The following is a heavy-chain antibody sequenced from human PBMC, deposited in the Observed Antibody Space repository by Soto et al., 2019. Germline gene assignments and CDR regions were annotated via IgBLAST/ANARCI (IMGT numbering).Heavy chain of an antibody. CDR3: AKDPTGSRDDYFDY. Sequence: GGSLRLSCAASGFTFTTYAMSWVRQAPGKGLEWVSAISGSGGVTYADSVKGRFTISRDNSKNTLYLQMNSLRAEDTAIYYCAKDPTGSRDDYFDYWGQGTLVTVSS. CDR1: GFTFTTYA. D-gene: IGHD2-2*01. CDR2: ISGSGGVT. V-gene: IGHV3-23*01. J-gene: IGHJ4*02.